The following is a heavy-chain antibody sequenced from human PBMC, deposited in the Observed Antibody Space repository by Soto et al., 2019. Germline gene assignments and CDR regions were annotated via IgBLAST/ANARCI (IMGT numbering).Heavy chain of an antibody. V-gene: IGHV4-31*03. D-gene: IGHD3-3*01. CDR3: ARVSIFGVVAVGDNWFDP. CDR2: IYYSGST. CDR1: GGSISSGGYY. J-gene: IGHJ5*02. Sequence: PSETLSLTCTVSGGSISSGGYYWSWIRQHPGKGLEWIGYIYYSGSTYYNPSLKSRVTISVDTSKNQFSLKLSSVTAADTAVYYCARVSIFGVVAVGDNWFDPWGQGTLVTVSS.